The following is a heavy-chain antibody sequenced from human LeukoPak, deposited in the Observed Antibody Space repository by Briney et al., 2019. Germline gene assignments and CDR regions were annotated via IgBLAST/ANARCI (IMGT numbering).Heavy chain of an antibody. Sequence: PGGSLRLSCGAAGFIFSSYGMHWVRQAPAKGLEWVAFIRYDGSKKYYADSVKGRFTISRDNSKNTLFLQMNSLRAEDTAVYYCAKRGLYYYDPPDYWGQGTLVTVSS. CDR1: GFIFSSYG. CDR3: AKRGLYYYDPPDY. V-gene: IGHV3-30*02. J-gene: IGHJ4*02. CDR2: IRYDGSKK. D-gene: IGHD3-22*01.